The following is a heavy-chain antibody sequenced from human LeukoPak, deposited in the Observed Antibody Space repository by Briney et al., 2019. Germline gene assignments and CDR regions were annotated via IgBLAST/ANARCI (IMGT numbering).Heavy chain of an antibody. CDR3: ARVYCSSTSCSYYYYGMDV. CDR1: GGTFSSYA. D-gene: IGHD2-2*01. V-gene: IGHV1-69*04. Sequence: SVKVSCKASGGTFSSYAITWVRQAPGQGLEWMGRVIPILGIANYAQKFQGRVTITADKSTSTAYMELSSLRSEDTAVYYCARVYCSSTSCSYYYYGMDVWGQGTTVTVSS. J-gene: IGHJ6*02. CDR2: VIPILGIA.